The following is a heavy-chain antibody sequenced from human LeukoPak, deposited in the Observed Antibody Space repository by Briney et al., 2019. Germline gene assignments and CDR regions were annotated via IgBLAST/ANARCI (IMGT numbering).Heavy chain of an antibody. J-gene: IGHJ4*02. D-gene: IGHD3-10*01. CDR2: ISAYNGNT. CDR1: GYTFTSYG. V-gene: IGHV1-18*01. Sequence: RASVKVSCKASGYTFTSYGISWVRQAPGQGLEWMGWISAYNGNTNYAQKLQGRVTMTTDTSTSTAYMELRSLRSDDTAVYYCARGLVLAPWSYFDYWDQGTLVTVSS. CDR3: ARGLVLAPWSYFDY.